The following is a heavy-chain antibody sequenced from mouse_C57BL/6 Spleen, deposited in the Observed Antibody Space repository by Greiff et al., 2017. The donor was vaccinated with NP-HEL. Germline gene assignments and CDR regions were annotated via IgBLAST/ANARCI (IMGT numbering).Heavy chain of an antibody. Sequence: QVQLQQPGAELVKPGASVKLSCKASGYTFTSYWMQWVKQRPGQGLEWIGEIDPSDSYTNYNHKFKGKATLTVDTSSSTAYMQLSSLTSEDSAVYYCARSPLYGSSYGGYFDVWGTGTTVTVSS. J-gene: IGHJ1*03. CDR2: IDPSDSYT. CDR1: GYTFTSYW. CDR3: ARSPLYGSSYGGYFDV. D-gene: IGHD1-1*01. V-gene: IGHV1-50*01.